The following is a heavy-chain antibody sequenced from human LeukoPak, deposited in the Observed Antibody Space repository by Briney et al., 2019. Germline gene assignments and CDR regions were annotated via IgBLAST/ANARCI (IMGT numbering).Heavy chain of an antibody. Sequence: GGSRRLSCVASGLTFHDYAMDWGRQAPGKGLEWVSLISADGGSTFYADSVRGRFSISRDNSKNSLYLQMNSLRTEDTAMYYCAKESGKFDYWGQGTLVAVSS. CDR3: AKESGKFDY. J-gene: IGHJ4*02. CDR2: ISADGGST. V-gene: IGHV3-43*02. CDR1: GLTFHDYA.